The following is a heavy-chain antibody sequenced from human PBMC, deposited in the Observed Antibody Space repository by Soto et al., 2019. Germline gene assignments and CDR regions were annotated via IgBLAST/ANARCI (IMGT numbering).Heavy chain of an antibody. D-gene: IGHD4-17*01. CDR2: INPDGSRT. CDR3: ARVAVTTYYFDC. V-gene: IGHV3-74*01. CDR1: GFTFSSYW. J-gene: IGHJ4*02. Sequence: EVQLVESGGDLVQPGGSLRLSCAASGFTFSSYWMHWVRQAPGKGLVWVSRINPDGSRTSYADSVKGRFTISRDNAKNTLYLQMNSLGAEDTAVYYCARVAVTTYYFDCWGQGTLVTVSS.